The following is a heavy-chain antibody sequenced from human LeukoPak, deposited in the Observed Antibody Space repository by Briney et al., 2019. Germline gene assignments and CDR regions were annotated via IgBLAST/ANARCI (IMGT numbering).Heavy chain of an antibody. J-gene: IGHJ4*02. Sequence: GGSLRLSCAASGFSFINYWMSWVRQAPGKGLEWVANVNQDGSEIDYVDSLKGRFTFSRDNAKKSLYLQINSLRAEDTAVYYCTRESYAYPDSSGNNFDSWGQGTLVTVSS. CDR1: GFSFINYW. D-gene: IGHD3-22*01. V-gene: IGHV3-7*01. CDR2: VNQDGSEI. CDR3: TRESYAYPDSSGNNFDS.